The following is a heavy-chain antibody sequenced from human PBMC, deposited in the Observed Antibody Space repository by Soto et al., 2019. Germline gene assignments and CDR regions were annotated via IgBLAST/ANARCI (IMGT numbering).Heavy chain of an antibody. CDR2: LWYDGRNT. V-gene: IGHV3-33*01. CDR3: ATLIVVVPAATAEQDAFDI. Sequence: GGSLRLSCAASGFTFSSYGMHWVRQAPGKGLEWVAALWYDGRNTYYAGSVKGRFTISRDNSTNTLYLQMNSVRAEDTAVYYCATLIVVVPAATAEQDAFDIWGQGTMVTVSS. CDR1: GFTFSSYG. J-gene: IGHJ3*02. D-gene: IGHD2-2*01.